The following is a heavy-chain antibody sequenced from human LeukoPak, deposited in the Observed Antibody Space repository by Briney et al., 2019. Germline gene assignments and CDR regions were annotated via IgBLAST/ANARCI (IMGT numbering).Heavy chain of an antibody. CDR2: ISSSSSYI. Sequence: PGGSLRLSCAASGFTFSSYSMNWVRQAPGKGLEWVSSISSSSSYIYYADSVKGRFTISRDNAKNSLYLQMNSLRAEDTAVYYCASLFIAARPGGRRDPWGQGTLVTVSS. CDR1: GFTFSSYS. V-gene: IGHV3-21*01. D-gene: IGHD6-6*01. CDR3: ASLFIAARPGGRRDP. J-gene: IGHJ5*02.